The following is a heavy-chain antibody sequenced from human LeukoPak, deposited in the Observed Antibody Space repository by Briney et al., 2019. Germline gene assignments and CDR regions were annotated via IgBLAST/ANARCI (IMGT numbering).Heavy chain of an antibody. V-gene: IGHV3-23*01. Sequence: GGSLRLSCAASGLTFRSYAMSWVRQAPGTGLEWVSAISGSGHSTYYADSVKGRFTISRDNSKNTVYLQMNSLRAKDTAKYYCAKDATKGGDYYDSSIYYWDYWGQGTLVTVSS. D-gene: IGHD3-22*01. CDR3: AKDATKGGDYYDSSIYYWDY. CDR2: ISGSGHST. CDR1: GLTFRSYA. J-gene: IGHJ4*02.